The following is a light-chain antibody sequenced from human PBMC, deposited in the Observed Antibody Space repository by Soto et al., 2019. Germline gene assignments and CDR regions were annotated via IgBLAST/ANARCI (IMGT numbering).Light chain of an antibody. Sequence: QAVVTQESSFSVSPGGTVTLTCGLSSASVSTSYYPSWYQQTPGQAPRTLIYNTNTRSSGVPDRFSGSILGDKAALTITGDQADDESDYYCVLYMGSGISVFGGGTKLTVL. CDR1: SASVSTSYY. CDR3: VLYMGSGISV. V-gene: IGLV8-61*01. CDR2: NTN. J-gene: IGLJ3*02.